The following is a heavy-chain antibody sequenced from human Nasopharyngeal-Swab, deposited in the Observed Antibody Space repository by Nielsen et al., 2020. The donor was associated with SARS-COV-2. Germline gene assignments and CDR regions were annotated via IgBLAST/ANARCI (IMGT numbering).Heavy chain of an antibody. V-gene: IGHV4-61*01. J-gene: IGHJ5*02. Sequence: SETLSLTCTVSGGSISSSSNYWSWIRQPPGKGLEWIGYIYHSGSTNCNPSLKSRVTISVDTSKNQFSLKLRSVTAADTAVYFCARGGWCSGGSCFGRSWFDPWGQGTLVTVSS. D-gene: IGHD2-15*01. CDR1: GGSISSSSNY. CDR2: IYHSGST. CDR3: ARGGWCSGGSCFGRSWFDP.